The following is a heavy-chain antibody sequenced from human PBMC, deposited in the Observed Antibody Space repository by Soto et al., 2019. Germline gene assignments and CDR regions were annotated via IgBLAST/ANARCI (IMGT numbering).Heavy chain of an antibody. CDR1: GYTFTSYY. CDR3: ARWGRDTAMGIPFDY. V-gene: IGHV1-46*01. J-gene: IGHJ4*02. D-gene: IGHD5-18*01. Sequence: ASVKVSCKASGYTFTSYYMHWVRQAPGQGLEWMGIINPSGGSTSYAQKFQGRVTMTRGTSTSTVYMELSSLRSEDTAVYYCARWGRDTAMGIPFDYWGQGTLVTVSS. CDR2: INPSGGST.